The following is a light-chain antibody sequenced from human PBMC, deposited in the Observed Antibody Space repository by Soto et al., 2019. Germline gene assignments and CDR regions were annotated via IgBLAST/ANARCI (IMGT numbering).Light chain of an antibody. CDR2: DVS. CDR3: SSYTSSSTPV. Sequence: QSALTQPASVSWSPGQSITISCTGTGSDVGGYNYVSWYQQHPGKATKLMIYDVSNRPSGVSNRFSGSKSGNTASLTISGLQAEDEADYYCSSYTSSSTPVFGTGTKVTVL. CDR1: GSDVGGYNY. J-gene: IGLJ1*01. V-gene: IGLV2-14*01.